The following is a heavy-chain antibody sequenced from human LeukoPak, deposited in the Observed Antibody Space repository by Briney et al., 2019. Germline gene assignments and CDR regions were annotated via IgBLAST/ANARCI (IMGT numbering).Heavy chain of an antibody. CDR2: IIPIFGTA. V-gene: IGHV1-69*13. Sequence: SVKVSRNASGAAFSSYANSLGREGPGQGLEWKGGIIPIFGTANYAQKFQGRVTITADETTSTDYMKLSSLGSEEAAVYYGASSIGDSSGYYWDYYYYMDVWGKGTTVT. CDR3: ASSIGDSSGYYWDYYYYMDV. D-gene: IGHD3-22*01. J-gene: IGHJ6*03. CDR1: GAAFSSYA.